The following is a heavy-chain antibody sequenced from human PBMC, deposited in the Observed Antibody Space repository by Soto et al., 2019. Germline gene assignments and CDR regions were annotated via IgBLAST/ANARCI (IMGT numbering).Heavy chain of an antibody. D-gene: IGHD3-10*02. V-gene: IGHV2-5*02. Sequence: QITLKESGPTLVKPTQTLTLTCTFSGFSLTTSRVGVGWIRQPPGKAREWLALIYWDDDKRYSPSLRSRLTITKDTSKTQVVLTMTNMDPVDTATYYCALMFGTVSHLGYWGQGTLVTVSS. J-gene: IGHJ4*02. CDR1: GFSLTTSRVG. CDR2: IYWDDDK. CDR3: ALMFGTVSHLGY.